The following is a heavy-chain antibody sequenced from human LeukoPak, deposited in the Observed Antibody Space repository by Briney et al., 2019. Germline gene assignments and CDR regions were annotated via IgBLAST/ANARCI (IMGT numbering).Heavy chain of an antibody. D-gene: IGHD3-3*02. J-gene: IGHJ5*02. V-gene: IGHV4-34*01. CDR3: ARGRLALGLNWFDP. CDR2: INHSGST. CDR1: GGSFSGYY. Sequence: PSETLSLTCAVYGGSFSGYYWSWIRQPPGKGLEWIGEINHSGSTNYNPSLKSRVTISVDTSKNQFSLKLSSVTASDTAVYYCARGRLALGLNWFDPWGQGTLVTVSS.